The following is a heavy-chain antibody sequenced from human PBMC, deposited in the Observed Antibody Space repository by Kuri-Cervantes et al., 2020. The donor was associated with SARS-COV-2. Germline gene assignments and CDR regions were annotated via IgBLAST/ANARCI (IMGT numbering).Heavy chain of an antibody. V-gene: IGHV1-8*01. CDR3: ASGYILTGYYMAHYYYYGMDV. J-gene: IGHJ6*02. D-gene: IGHD3-9*01. Sequence: ASVNVSCKASGYTFTSYYINWVRQATGQGLEWMGWMNPNSGNTGYAQKFQGRVTMTRNTSISTAYMELSSLRSEDTAVYYCASGYILTGYYMAHYYYYGMDVWGQGTTVTVSS. CDR1: GYTFTSYY. CDR2: MNPNSGNT.